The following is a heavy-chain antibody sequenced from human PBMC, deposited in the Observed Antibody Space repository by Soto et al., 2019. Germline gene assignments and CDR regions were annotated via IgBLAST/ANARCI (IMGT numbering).Heavy chain of an antibody. J-gene: IGHJ5*02. D-gene: IGHD4-4*01. Sequence: GLEWMGIINPSGGSTSYAQKFQGRVTMTRDTSTSTVYMELSSLRSEDTAVYYCARGEHEGRTAVTPYNWFDPWGQGTLVTVSS. V-gene: IGHV1-46*01. CDR3: ARGEHEGRTAVTPYNWFDP. CDR2: INPSGGST.